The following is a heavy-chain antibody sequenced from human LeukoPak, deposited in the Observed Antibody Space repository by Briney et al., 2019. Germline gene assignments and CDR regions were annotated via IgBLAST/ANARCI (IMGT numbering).Heavy chain of an antibody. CDR1: GFTFSNCW. V-gene: IGHV3-74*01. D-gene: IGHD3-22*01. Sequence: GGSLRLSCAASGFTFSNCWMHWVRQAPGKGLEWVSRIESDGSRTRYADSVKGRFTISRDNAKNTLYLQMNSLRAEDTAVYYCARGSGYFGFDAFDIWGQGTLVTVSS. CDR2: IESDGSRT. CDR3: ARGSGYFGFDAFDI. J-gene: IGHJ3*02.